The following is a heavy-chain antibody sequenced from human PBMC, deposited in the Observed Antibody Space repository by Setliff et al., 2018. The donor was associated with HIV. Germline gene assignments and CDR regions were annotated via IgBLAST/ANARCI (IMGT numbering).Heavy chain of an antibody. Sequence: SETLSLTCSVSGGSISSYYWSWIRQPPGKGLEWIGYIYYSGSTYYNPSLKSRVTISVDTSRNQFSLKLSSVTAADTAVYYCARSPSYSSSFSYYYYSMDVWGQGTTVTVSS. V-gene: IGHV4-59*08. CDR2: IYYSGST. D-gene: IGHD6-6*01. CDR3: ARSPSYSSSFSYYYYSMDV. CDR1: GGSISSYY. J-gene: IGHJ6*02.